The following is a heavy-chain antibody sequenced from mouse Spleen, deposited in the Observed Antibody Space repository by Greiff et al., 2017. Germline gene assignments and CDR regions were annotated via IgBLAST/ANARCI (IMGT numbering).Heavy chain of an antibody. D-gene: IGHD1-1*01. CDR2: ISSGSSTI. CDR3: ARRGHYYGSSYWYFDV. J-gene: IGHJ1*01. Sequence: EVQVVESGGGLVKPGGSLKLSCAASGFTFSDYGMHWVRQAPEKGLEWVAYISSGSSTIYYADTVKGRFTISRDNAKNTLFLQMTSLRSEDTAMYYCARRGHYYGSSYWYFDVWGAGTTVTVSS. V-gene: IGHV5-17*01. CDR1: GFTFSDYG.